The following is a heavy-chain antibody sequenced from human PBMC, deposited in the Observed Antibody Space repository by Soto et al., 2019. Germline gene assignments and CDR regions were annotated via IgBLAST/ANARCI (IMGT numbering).Heavy chain of an antibody. V-gene: IGHV2-26*01. D-gene: IGHD3-16*02. CDR3: ARIVMITFGGVIVASLYY. J-gene: IGHJ4*02. CDR1: GFSLSNARMG. Sequence: QVTLKESGPVLVKPTETLTLTCTVSGFSLSNARMGVSWIRQPPGKALEWLAHIFSNDEKSYSTSLKSRLTISNDTSKSQVVLNMTNMDHVDTATYYCARIVMITFGGVIVASLYYWGQGTLVTVSS. CDR2: IFSNDEK.